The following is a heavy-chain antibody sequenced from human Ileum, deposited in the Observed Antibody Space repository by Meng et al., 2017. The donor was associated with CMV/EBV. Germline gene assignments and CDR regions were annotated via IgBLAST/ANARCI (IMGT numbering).Heavy chain of an antibody. CDR1: GFTRSSYW. CDR3: ARGYCSSISCLFDY. V-gene: IGHV3-74*01. CDR2: IKSDGSST. D-gene: IGHD2-2*01. J-gene: IGHJ4*02. Sequence: ASGFTRSSYWMHWVRQAPGKGLMWVSRIKSDGSSTNYADSVKGRFTISRDNAKNTLYLQMNSLRAEDTAVYYCARGYCSSISCLFDYWGQGTLVTVSS.